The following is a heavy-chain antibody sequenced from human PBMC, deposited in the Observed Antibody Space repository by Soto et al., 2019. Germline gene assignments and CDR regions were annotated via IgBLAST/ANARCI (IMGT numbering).Heavy chain of an antibody. D-gene: IGHD6-6*01. V-gene: IGHV3-23*01. Sequence: PGGSLRLSCAASGFTFSSYAISWVRQAPGKGLDWVLTISGSGGSTYYADSVKGRFTISRDNSKNTLFLQMNSLRVEDTAVYYCAKSLDQTGPARSLYHYGMDVWGQGTTVTVSS. J-gene: IGHJ6*02. CDR3: AKSLDQTGPARSLYHYGMDV. CDR2: ISGSGGST. CDR1: GFTFSSYA.